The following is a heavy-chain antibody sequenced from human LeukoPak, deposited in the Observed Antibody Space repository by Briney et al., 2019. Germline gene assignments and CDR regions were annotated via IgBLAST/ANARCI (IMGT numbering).Heavy chain of an antibody. V-gene: IGHV4-59*08. D-gene: IGHD4-17*01. CDR1: GGSHSSYY. CDR3: ARHNYDDYVFDI. J-gene: IGHJ3*02. Sequence: PSETLSLTCTVSGGSHSSYYFSWIRQSPGKGLEWIAYINYSGSASYNPSLKSRVTMSVDTSKQFSLSLSSVTAADTAVYYCARHNYDDYVFDIWGQGTKVTVSS. CDR2: INYSGSA.